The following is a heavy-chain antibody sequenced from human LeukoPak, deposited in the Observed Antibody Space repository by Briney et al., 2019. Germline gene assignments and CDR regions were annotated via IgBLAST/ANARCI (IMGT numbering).Heavy chain of an antibody. CDR1: GGSISSSSYY. CDR2: IYYSGRT. Sequence: PSETLSLNCTVSGGSISSSSYYWGWIRQPPGKGLEWIGSIYYSGRTYDNPSLKSRVTISVDTSKNQFSLKLSSVTVADTAIYYCARRATSGSLDYWGQGTLVTVSS. D-gene: IGHD3-22*01. J-gene: IGHJ4*02. CDR3: ARRATSGSLDY. V-gene: IGHV4-39*07.